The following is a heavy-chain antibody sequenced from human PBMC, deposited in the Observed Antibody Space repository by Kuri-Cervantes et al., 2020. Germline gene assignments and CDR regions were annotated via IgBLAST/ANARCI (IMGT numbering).Heavy chain of an antibody. CDR1: GYSLSISYY. CDR2: IYYSGST. CDR3: AGLMITFGGVIVMGWFDP. J-gene: IGHJ5*02. Sequence: SQTLSLSRAVSGYSLSISYYWGWIRQPQGKGLEWIGSIYYSGSTYYNPSLKSRVTISVDTSKDHFSLNLISVTAADPAVYYCAGLMITFGGVIVMGWFDPWGQGTLVTVSS. V-gene: IGHV4-38-2*01. D-gene: IGHD3-16*02.